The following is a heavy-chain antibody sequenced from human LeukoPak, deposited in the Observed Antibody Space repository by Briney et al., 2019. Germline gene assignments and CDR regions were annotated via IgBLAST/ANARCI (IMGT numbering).Heavy chain of an antibody. D-gene: IGHD2-15*01. CDR2: IYYSGST. CDR3: ARVRGARANYFDY. V-gene: IGHV4-59*01. J-gene: IGHJ4*02. CDR1: GCSISSYY. Sequence: KPSETLSLTCTVSGCSISSYYWGWIRQPPGKGLGWIGYIYYSGSTNYNPSLKSRVTISVYTSKNQFSLKLSSVTAADTAVYYCARVRGARANYFDYWGQGTLVTVSS.